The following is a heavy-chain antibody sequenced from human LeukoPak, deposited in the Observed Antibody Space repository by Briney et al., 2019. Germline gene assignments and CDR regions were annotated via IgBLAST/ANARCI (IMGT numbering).Heavy chain of an antibody. CDR2: ISGRAVST. Sequence: GGSLRLSCAASGFTFSSFAMSWVRQAPGKGLEWLSGISGRAVSTYYADTVKGRFTISRDNSKNTLYLQMNSLRAEDTAVCYCAKGTFVEGWYFDYWGQGTLVTVSS. J-gene: IGHJ4*02. CDR3: AKGTFVEGWYFDY. D-gene: IGHD2-15*01. V-gene: IGHV3-23*01. CDR1: GFTFSSFA.